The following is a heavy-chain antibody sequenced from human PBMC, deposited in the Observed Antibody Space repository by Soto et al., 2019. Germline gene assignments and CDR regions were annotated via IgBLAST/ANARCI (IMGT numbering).Heavy chain of an antibody. CDR3: VKSRYYYGNNGFDP. Sequence: LRLSCAASGFTFSSYGMHWVRQAPGKGLEWVAVISYDGSNKYYADSVKGRFTISRDNSKNTLYLQMNSLRAEDTAVYYCVKSRYYYGNNGFDPWGQGTLVTVSS. V-gene: IGHV3-30*18. CDR2: ISYDGSNK. CDR1: GFTFSSYG. J-gene: IGHJ5*02. D-gene: IGHD3-10*01.